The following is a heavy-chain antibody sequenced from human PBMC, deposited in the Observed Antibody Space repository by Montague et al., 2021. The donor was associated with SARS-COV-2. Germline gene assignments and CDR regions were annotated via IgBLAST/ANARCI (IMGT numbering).Heavy chain of an antibody. CDR3: AGGNRIAVAGTDFDY. Sequence: SETRSLTCTVSGGSFLTSPYFWGWIRQPPGILLEWIGSIYYSGSTYYTPSLKSRVAISLDTSENQFSLKLSSVTAADTAVYYCAGGNRIAVAGTDFDYWGQGTLVTVSS. J-gene: IGHJ4*02. D-gene: IGHD6-19*01. CDR1: GGSFLTSPYF. CDR2: IYYSGST. V-gene: IGHV4-39*07.